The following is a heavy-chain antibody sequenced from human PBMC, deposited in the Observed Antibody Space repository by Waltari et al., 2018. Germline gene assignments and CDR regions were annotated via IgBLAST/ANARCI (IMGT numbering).Heavy chain of an antibody. J-gene: IGHJ4*02. V-gene: IGHV3-23*01. CDR1: GFTFNKYV. Sequence: VQLLESGGGLVQPGGSLRLSCAVSGFTFNKYVMTWVRQAPGKGLEWVSSISATGGTTYYADSVKGRFTSSRDNSKTTVFLQMKSLGAEDTAMYYCARKNSSTWPAFDYWGQGLLVTVSS. CDR3: ARKNSSTWPAFDY. CDR2: ISATGGTT. D-gene: IGHD6-13*01.